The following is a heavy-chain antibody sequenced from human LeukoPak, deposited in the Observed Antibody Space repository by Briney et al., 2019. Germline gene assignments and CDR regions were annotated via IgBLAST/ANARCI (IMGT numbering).Heavy chain of an antibody. CDR1: GFTFSSYE. CDR2: ISSSGSTI. J-gene: IGHJ3*02. D-gene: IGHD1-26*01. Sequence: PGGSLRLSCAASGFTFSSYEMNWVRQAPGKGLEWVSYISSSGSTIYYADSVKGRFTISRDNAKNSLYLQMNRLRAEDTAVYYCARGSGAFDAFDIWGQGTMVTVSS. V-gene: IGHV3-48*03. CDR3: ARGSGAFDAFDI.